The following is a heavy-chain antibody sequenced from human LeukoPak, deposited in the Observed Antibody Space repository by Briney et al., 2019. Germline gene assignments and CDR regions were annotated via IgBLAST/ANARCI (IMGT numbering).Heavy chain of an antibody. CDR1: GGSISSGGFY. CDR2: IYTLGST. D-gene: IGHD5-12*01. CDR3: ASHSGGYAY. V-gene: IGHV4-61*02. J-gene: IGHJ4*02. Sequence: SETLSLTCAVSGGSISSGGFYWSWIRQPAGRGLEWIGRIYTLGSTNYNPSLKSRVTISVDTSKNQFSLKLNSVTAADTAVYYCASHSGGYAYWGQGTLVTVSS.